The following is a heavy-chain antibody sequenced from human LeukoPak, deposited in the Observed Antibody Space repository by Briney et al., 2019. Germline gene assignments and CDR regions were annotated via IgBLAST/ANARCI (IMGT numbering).Heavy chain of an antibody. CDR2: INPSGGST. V-gene: IGHV1-46*01. D-gene: IGHD6-19*01. J-gene: IGHJ4*01. Sequence: ASVKVSCKASGYTFTSYYVHWVRQAPGQGLEWVGIINPSGGSTSYAQKFQGRVTMTRDTSTSTVYMELSSLRSEDTAVYFCARDGVAGTYYFDYWGHGTLVTVSS. CDR3: ARDGVAGTYYFDY. CDR1: GYTFTSYY.